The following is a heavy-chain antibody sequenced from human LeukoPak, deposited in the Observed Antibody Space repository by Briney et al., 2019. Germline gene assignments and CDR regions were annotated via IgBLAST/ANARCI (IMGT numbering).Heavy chain of an antibody. CDR1: GFTFSGSA. CDR3: TRSHYYDSSGYPTLIDY. D-gene: IGHD3-22*01. V-gene: IGHV3-73*01. Sequence: GGSLRLSCAAPGFTFSGSAMHWVRQASGKGLEWVGRIRSKANSYATAYAASVKGRFTISRDDSKNTAYLQMNSLKTEDTAVYYCTRSHYYDSSGYPTLIDYWGQGTLVTVSS. CDR2: IRSKANSYAT. J-gene: IGHJ4*02.